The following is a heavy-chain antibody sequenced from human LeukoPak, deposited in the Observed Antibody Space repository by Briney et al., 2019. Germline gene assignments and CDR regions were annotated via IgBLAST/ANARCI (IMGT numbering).Heavy chain of an antibody. J-gene: IGHJ6*03. CDR2: INPNSGNT. D-gene: IGHD6-13*01. V-gene: IGHV1-8*01. CDR1: GYTFSSFD. Sequence: ASVKVSCKASGYTFSSFDINWVRQATGQGLEWMGWINPNSGNTGYAQKFQGRVTMTRSTSISTAYMELSSLRSEDTAVYYCARVTAAAGTFSYYYYYMDVWGKGTTVTVSS. CDR3: ARVTAAAGTFSYYYYYMDV.